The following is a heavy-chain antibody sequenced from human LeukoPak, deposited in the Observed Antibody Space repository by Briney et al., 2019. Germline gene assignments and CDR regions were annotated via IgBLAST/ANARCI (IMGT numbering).Heavy chain of an antibody. V-gene: IGHV3-53*01. J-gene: IGHJ4*02. Sequence: GGSLRLSCAASGITVSTNYLSWVRQAPGKGLEWVSVLYSRGNTKYADSVRGLVTIFIDSLKNTFYLQMNSPRAEDTAVYYCARPGSASGYWVHWGQGTLVTVSS. D-gene: IGHD3-3*01. CDR3: ARPGSASGYWVH. CDR2: LYSRGNT. CDR1: GITVSTNY.